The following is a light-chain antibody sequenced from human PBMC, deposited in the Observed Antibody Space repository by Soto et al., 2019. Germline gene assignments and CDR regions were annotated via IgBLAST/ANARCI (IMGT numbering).Light chain of an antibody. Sequence: EIVLTQSPGTLSLSPGERATLSCRAGQRVGSSYLAWYQQRPGQAPRLLIYGTSSRATGIPDRFSGSGSGTDFTLTISRLKPEDFAVYYCQQYGSSPLVTFGQGTRLEIK. V-gene: IGKV3-20*01. CDR2: GTS. J-gene: IGKJ5*01. CDR1: QRVGSSY. CDR3: QQYGSSPLVT.